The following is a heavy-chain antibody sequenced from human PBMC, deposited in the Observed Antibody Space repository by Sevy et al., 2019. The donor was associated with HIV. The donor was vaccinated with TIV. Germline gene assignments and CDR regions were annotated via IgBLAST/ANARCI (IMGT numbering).Heavy chain of an antibody. D-gene: IGHD3-22*01. Sequence: GGSLRRSCEASGFTFSSYEMNWVRQAPGKGLEWVSYISSSGTTIKYAGSVKGRFTISRDKAKNSLYMQMNSLRAEDTAVYYCARVDANYDKGFDPWGHGTLVTVSS. CDR1: GFTFSSYE. V-gene: IGHV3-48*03. J-gene: IGHJ5*02. CDR2: ISSSGTTI. CDR3: ARVDANYDKGFDP.